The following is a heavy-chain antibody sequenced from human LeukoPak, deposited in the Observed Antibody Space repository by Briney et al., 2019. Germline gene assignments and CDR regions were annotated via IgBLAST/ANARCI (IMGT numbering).Heavy chain of an antibody. CDR1: GGSISGYF. D-gene: IGHD2/OR15-2a*01. J-gene: IGHJ6*02. CDR2: IYYTGST. V-gene: IGHV4-59*08. CDR3: ARHDPVGHFLRGMDV. Sequence: PSETLSLTCAVSGGSISGYFWSWSRQPPGKGLEWIGYIYYTGSTIYNPSLRSRVTMSVDVSKNQFSLDLTFVTAADTAVYYCARHDPVGHFLRGMDVWGQGTTVTVSS.